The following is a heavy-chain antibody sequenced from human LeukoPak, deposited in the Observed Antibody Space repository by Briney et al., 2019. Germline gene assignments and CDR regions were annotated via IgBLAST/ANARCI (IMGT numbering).Heavy chain of an antibody. D-gene: IGHD3-22*01. V-gene: IGHV3-48*03. J-gene: IGHJ4*02. CDR3: ARRGYSDSSGYDY. CDR1: GFTFSSYE. CDR2: ISSSGSTI. Sequence: PGGSLRLSCAASGFTFSSYEMNWVRQAPGKGLEWVSYISSSGSTIYYADSLMGRSTISRDNAKNSLCLQINSLRAEDTAIYYCARRGYSDSSGYDYWGQGTLVTVSS.